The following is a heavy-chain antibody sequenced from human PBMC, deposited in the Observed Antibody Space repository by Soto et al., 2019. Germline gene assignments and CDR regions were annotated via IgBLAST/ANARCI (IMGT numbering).Heavy chain of an antibody. Sequence: SLTCTVSGGSISSYYWSWIRQPAGKGLEWIGRIYTSGSTNYNPSLKSRVTMSVHTSKNQFSLKLSSVTAADTAVHYCARGPEPPYSSRGAWFDPWGHGTLVTVSS. D-gene: IGHD6-13*01. J-gene: IGHJ5*02. CDR3: ARGPEPPYSSRGAWFDP. CDR2: IYTSGST. V-gene: IGHV4-4*07. CDR1: GGSISSYY.